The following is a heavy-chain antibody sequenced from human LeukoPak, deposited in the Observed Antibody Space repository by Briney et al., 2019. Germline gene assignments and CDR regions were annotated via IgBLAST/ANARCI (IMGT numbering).Heavy chain of an antibody. CDR2: IDTRGSHI. Sequence: GGSLRLSCAVSGFTFSDYNMNWVRQAPGKGLEWVSSIDTRGSHIYYADSLKGRLTISRDNAENALYLQMNSLRVEDTAVYYCARGEKVLDYFDYWGQGTLVTVSS. V-gene: IGHV3-21*01. D-gene: IGHD3-16*01. J-gene: IGHJ4*02. CDR1: GFTFSDYN. CDR3: ARGEKVLDYFDY.